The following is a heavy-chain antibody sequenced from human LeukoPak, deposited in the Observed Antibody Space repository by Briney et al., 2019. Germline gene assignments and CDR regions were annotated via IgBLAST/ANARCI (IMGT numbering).Heavy chain of an antibody. V-gene: IGHV3-21*01. CDR1: GFTFSSYS. CDR3: ARAEPCSGGSCYSSVDY. J-gene: IGHJ4*02. D-gene: IGHD2-15*01. Sequence: GGSLRLSCAASGFTFSSYSMNWGRQAPGKGLEWVSSISSSISYIYYADSVKGRFTISRDNAKHSMYLQMNSLRAEDTGVYYCARAEPCSGGSCYSSVDYWGQGTLVTVSS. CDR2: ISSSISYI.